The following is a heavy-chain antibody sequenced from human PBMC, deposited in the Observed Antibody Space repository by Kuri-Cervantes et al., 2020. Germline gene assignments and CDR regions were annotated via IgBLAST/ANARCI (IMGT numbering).Heavy chain of an antibody. Sequence: GESLKISCAASGFTFSSYWMSWVRQAPGKGLEWIALISGAGETILYADSVKGRFTISRDNSKNTLYLQMNSLRAEDTAVYYCRLRYFDWLGGMDVWGQGTTVTVSS. D-gene: IGHD3-9*01. CDR1: GFTFSSYW. CDR2: ISGAGETI. CDR3: RLRYFDWLGGMDV. V-gene: IGHV3-23*01. J-gene: IGHJ6*02.